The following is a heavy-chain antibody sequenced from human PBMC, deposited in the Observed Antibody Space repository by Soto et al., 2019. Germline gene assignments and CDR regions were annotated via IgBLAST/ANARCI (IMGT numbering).Heavy chain of an antibody. Sequence: PGGSLRLSCAASGFTFSSYAMTWVRQAPGKGLEWVSGINNSGGTTYLDSVKGRFTISRDNSKNTVYLQMNSLRAEDTAVYYCARLNGDYQNWFDPWGHGTLVTVSS. CDR3: ARLNGDYQNWFDP. V-gene: IGHV3-23*01. CDR2: INNSGGTT. D-gene: IGHD4-17*01. CDR1: GFTFSSYA. J-gene: IGHJ5*02.